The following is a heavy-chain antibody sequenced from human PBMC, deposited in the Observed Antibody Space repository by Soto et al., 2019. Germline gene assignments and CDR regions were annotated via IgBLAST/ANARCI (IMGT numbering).Heavy chain of an antibody. CDR3: GRDLEYYYDSSGYLYYFDY. J-gene: IGHJ4*02. CDR1: GYTFTSYG. CDR2: ISAYNGNT. V-gene: IGHV1-18*01. Sequence: ASVKVSCKASGYTFTSYGISWVRQAPGQGLEWMGWISAYNGNTNYAQKLQGRVTMTTDTSTSTAYMELRSLRSDDTAVYYCGRDLEYYYDSSGYLYYFDYWGQGTLVTVSS. D-gene: IGHD3-22*01.